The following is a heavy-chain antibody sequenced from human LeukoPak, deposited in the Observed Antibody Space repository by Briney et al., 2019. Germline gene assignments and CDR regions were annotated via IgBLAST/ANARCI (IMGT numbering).Heavy chain of an antibody. CDR3: ARAGTVMLLDY. J-gene: IGHJ4*02. D-gene: IGHD3-16*01. V-gene: IGHV1-2*02. CDR2: INPKNGDT. CDR1: GYTFIYYY. Sequence: ASVTVSCKASGYTFIYYYLHWVRQAPGQGLEWMAWINPKNGDTNYAQKFQGRVSMTRDTSISTAYMELSRLSSDDTAVYYCARAGTVMLLDYWGQGTLVTVSS.